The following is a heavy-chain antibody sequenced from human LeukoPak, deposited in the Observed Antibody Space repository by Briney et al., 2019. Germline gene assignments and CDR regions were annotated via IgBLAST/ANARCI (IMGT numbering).Heavy chain of an antibody. Sequence: GVSLRLSCAASGFTVSRNYMSWVRQAPGKGLEWVSVIYSGGSTYYADSVKGRFTISRDNSKNTLYLQMNSLRAEDTAVYYCARLPVLAPYDYWGQGTLVTVSS. J-gene: IGHJ4*02. CDR1: GFTVSRNY. CDR2: IYSGGST. CDR3: ARLPVLAPYDY. V-gene: IGHV3-53*01.